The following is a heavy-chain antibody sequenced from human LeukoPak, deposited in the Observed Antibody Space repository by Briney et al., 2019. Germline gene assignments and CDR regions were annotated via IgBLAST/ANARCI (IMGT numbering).Heavy chain of an antibody. CDR1: GGSISSYY. Sequence: SETLSLTCTVSGGSISSYYWSWIRQPAGKGLEWIGRIYTSGSTNYNPSLKSRVTMSVDTSKNQFSLKLSSVTAADTAVYYCARHWLGYYDGSNYPYYFDYWGQGILVTVSS. D-gene: IGHD3-22*01. J-gene: IGHJ4*02. CDR2: IYTSGST. V-gene: IGHV4-4*07. CDR3: ARHWLGYYDGSNYPYYFDY.